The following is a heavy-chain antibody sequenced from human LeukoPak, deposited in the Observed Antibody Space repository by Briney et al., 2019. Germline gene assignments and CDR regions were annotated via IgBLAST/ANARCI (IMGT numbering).Heavy chain of an antibody. V-gene: IGHV1-2*06. CDR3: ASTGIAVAGIEGRPYDY. J-gene: IGHJ4*02. CDR1: GYTFTGYY. D-gene: IGHD6-19*01. Sequence: ASVKVSCKASGYTFTGYYMHWVRQAPGQGLEWMGRINPNSGGTNYAQKFQGRVTMTRDTSISTAYMELSRLRSDDTAVYYCASTGIAVAGIEGRPYDYWGQGTLVTVSS. CDR2: INPNSGGT.